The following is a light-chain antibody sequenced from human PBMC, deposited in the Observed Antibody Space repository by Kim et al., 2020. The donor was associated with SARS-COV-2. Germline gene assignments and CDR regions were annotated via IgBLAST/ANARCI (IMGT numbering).Light chain of an antibody. CDR1: SSTIGSNY. V-gene: IGLV1-47*01. J-gene: IGLJ3*02. CDR3: AAWDDALTGWV. Sequence: GQRVSISCSGSSSTIGSNYVHWYQQLPGAAPKLLIQRNNQRPSGVPDRFSGSKSGTSASLAISVLRSEDESEYYCAAWDDALTGWVFCGGTKVTVL. CDR2: RNN.